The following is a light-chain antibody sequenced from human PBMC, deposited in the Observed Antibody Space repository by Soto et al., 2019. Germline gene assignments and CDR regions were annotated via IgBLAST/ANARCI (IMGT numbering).Light chain of an antibody. J-gene: IGLJ3*02. CDR3: QAYDDSLTAFV. CDR1: GTNIGAAYD. CDR2: AST. V-gene: IGLV1-40*01. Sequence: QSVLTQPPSVSGAPGQRVTVSCSGGGTNIGAAYDVQWYQHLPGRAPKLLIYASTTRPSGVPDRFSGSRSGSSASLAITGLQAEDEADYYCQAYDDSLTAFVFGGGTKLTVL.